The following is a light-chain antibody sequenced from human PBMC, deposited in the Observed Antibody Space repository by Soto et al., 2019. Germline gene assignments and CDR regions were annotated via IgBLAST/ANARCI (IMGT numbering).Light chain of an antibody. J-gene: IGLJ3*02. CDR1: SSDVGGYNY. V-gene: IGLV2-14*01. CDR3: TSFTTISTWV. Sequence: QSALTQPASVSGSPGQSITISCTGTSSDVGGYNYVSWFQQHPGKAPKLKIYEVSNRPSGVSNRFSGSKSGNTASLTISELQAEDEADYYCTSFTTISTWVFSGGTKVTVL. CDR2: EVS.